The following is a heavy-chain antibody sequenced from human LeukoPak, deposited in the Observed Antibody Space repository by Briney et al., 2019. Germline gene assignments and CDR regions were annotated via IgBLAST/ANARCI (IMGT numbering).Heavy chain of an antibody. V-gene: IGHV4-59*08. Sequence: PSETLSLTCIVSGGSVNSYYWNWIRQPPGKGLEWIGYIYYSGSTNYNPSLKSRVTISVDTSRNQFSLKLSSVTAADTAVYYCARVVYDYVWGSSVFDYWGQGTLVTVSS. CDR2: IYYSGST. CDR1: GGSVNSYY. D-gene: IGHD3-16*01. CDR3: ARVVYDYVWGSSVFDY. J-gene: IGHJ4*02.